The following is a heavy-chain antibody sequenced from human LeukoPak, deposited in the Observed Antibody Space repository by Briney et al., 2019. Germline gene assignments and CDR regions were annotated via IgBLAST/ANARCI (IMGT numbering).Heavy chain of an antibody. V-gene: IGHV1-2*02. D-gene: IGHD2/OR15-2a*01. CDR3: ARSTTPNENEYFEH. CDR1: GYTFTGYY. J-gene: IGHJ1*01. Sequence: ASVKVSCKTSGYTFTGYYIHWVRQAPGQGLEWMGWINPNSGGTNYIQKFQGRVTMTRDTSISTAYMELSRLRSDDTAVYYCARSTTPNENEYFEHWGQGTLVTVSS. CDR2: INPNSGGT.